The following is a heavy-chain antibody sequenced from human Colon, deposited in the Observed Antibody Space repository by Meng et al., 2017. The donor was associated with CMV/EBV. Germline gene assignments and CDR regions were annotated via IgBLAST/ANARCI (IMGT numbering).Heavy chain of an antibody. CDR3: ARDVNFGTFLYY. CDR1: GFSLSNFG. CDR2: ISHDGTNK. J-gene: IGHJ4*03. V-gene: IGHV3-30*03. D-gene: IGHD3-3*01. Sequence: GESLKTPWRASGFSLSNFGVHWVRQAPGKGLGWVAVISHDGTNKYYADSVKGRFTISRDDSKNTLYLQMNNLRGEDTAVYYCARDVNFGTFLYYWGRGTMVTVSS.